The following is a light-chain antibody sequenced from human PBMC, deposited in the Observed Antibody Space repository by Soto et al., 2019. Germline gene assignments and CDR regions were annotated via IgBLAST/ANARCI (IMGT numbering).Light chain of an antibody. CDR1: QSVYNNY. CDR2: GAS. V-gene: IGKV3-20*01. Sequence: EIVLTQSPGTLSLSPVERATLSCRASQSVYNNYSAWYQQRPGQTPRLLVNGASNRATDIPDRFSGGGSGTDFALTISSLEPDDFALYYCQQYGLSPRSFGQGTRVEIK. CDR3: QQYGLSPRS. J-gene: IGKJ2*01.